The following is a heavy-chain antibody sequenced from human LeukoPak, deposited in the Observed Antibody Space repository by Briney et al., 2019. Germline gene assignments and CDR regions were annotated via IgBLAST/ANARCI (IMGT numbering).Heavy chain of an antibody. CDR1: GFTFSSYR. D-gene: IGHD4-11*01. V-gene: IGHV3-30*02. CDR2: IPYDGRNK. CDR3: AKEGDYSNYYDY. J-gene: IGHJ4*02. Sequence: GGSLRLSCAASGFTFSSYRMEWVRQAPGKGLGWGAVIPYDGRNKYYADSVKGRFTISRDNSKNTLYLQMNSLRAEDTAVYYCAKEGDYSNYYDYWGQGTLVTVSS.